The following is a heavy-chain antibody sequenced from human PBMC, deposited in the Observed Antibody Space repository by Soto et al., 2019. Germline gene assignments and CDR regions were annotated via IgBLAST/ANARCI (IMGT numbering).Heavy chain of an antibody. Sequence: GGSLRLSCAASGFTFSSYEMNWVRQAPGKGLEWVSYISSSGSTIYYADSVKGRFTISRDNAKNSLYLQMNSLRAEDTAVYYCAKELQLGYSSGWSIGKFDYWGQGTLVTVSS. CDR3: AKELQLGYSSGWSIGKFDY. D-gene: IGHD6-19*01. CDR1: GFTFSSYE. J-gene: IGHJ4*02. CDR2: ISSSGSTI. V-gene: IGHV3-48*03.